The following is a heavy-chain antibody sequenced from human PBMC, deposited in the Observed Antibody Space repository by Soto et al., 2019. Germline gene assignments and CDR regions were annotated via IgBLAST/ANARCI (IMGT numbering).Heavy chain of an antibody. V-gene: IGHV3-23*01. CDR3: AKAYFDILTGYFGDY. CDR2: MSNSGSRT. CDR1: GFTFSHYA. J-gene: IGHJ4*02. D-gene: IGHD3-9*01. Sequence: ESGGGLVQPGGSLRLSCAASGFTFSHYAMSWVRQAPGKGLEWVSGMSNSGSRTYYADSVKGRFIISRDNSKNTLYLQMNSLRPEDTAVYYCAKAYFDILTGYFGDYWGQGTLVSVSS.